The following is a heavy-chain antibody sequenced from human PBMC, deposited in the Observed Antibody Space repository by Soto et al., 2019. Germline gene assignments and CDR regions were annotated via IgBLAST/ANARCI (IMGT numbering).Heavy chain of an antibody. CDR2: ISSSSSYT. CDR3: ARDLAVVVAATRFGGYYYYGMDV. V-gene: IGHV3-11*06. Sequence: GGSLRLSCAASGFTFSDYYMSWIRQAPGKGLEWVSYISSSSSYTNYADSVKGRFTISRDNAKNSLYLQMNSLRAEDTAVYYCARDLAVVVAATRFGGYYYYGMDVWGQGTTVTVSS. J-gene: IGHJ6*02. D-gene: IGHD2-15*01. CDR1: GFTFSDYY.